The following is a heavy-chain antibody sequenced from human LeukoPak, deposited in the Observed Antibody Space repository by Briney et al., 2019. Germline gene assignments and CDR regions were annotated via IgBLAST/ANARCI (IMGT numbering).Heavy chain of an antibody. CDR1: GFTFNNAW. CDR2: IKSKTDNGTI. Sequence: GGSLRLSCAASGFTFNNAWMSWVRQAPGKGLDWVGRIKSKTDNGTIDYAAPVKGRFTISRDDSKNSLYLQMNSLRAEDTAVYYCARDQTPFVWGQGTLVTVSS. J-gene: IGHJ4*02. CDR3: ARDQTPFV. V-gene: IGHV3-15*01.